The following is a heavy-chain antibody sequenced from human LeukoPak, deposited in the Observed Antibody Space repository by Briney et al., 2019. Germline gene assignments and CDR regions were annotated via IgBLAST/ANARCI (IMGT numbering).Heavy chain of an antibody. Sequence: PSETLSLTCAVYGGSFSGYYWSWIRQPPGKGLEWIGEINHSGSTNYNPSLKSRVTISVDTSKDQFSLKLSSVTAADTAVYYCARVKGVVAASPPISLFDYWGQGTLVTVSS. CDR2: INHSGST. J-gene: IGHJ4*02. CDR3: ARVKGVVAASPPISLFDY. CDR1: GGSFSGYY. V-gene: IGHV4-34*01. D-gene: IGHD2-15*01.